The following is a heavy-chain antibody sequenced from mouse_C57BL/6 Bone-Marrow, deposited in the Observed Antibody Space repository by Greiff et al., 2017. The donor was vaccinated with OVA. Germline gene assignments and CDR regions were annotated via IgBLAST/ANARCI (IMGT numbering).Heavy chain of an antibody. J-gene: IGHJ2*01. V-gene: IGHV1-81*01. CDR3: AREDYGKGDY. CDR2: IYPRSGNT. D-gene: IGHD2-1*01. CDR1: GYTFTSYG. Sequence: VQLQQSGAELARPGASVKLSCKASGYTFTSYGISWVKQRTGQGLEWIGEIYPRSGNTYYNEKFKGKATLTADKSSSPAYMELRSLTSEDSAFYFCAREDYGKGDYWGQGTTLTVSS.